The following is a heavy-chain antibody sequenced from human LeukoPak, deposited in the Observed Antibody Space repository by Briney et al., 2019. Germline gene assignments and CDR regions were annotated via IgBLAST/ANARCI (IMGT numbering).Heavy chain of an antibody. CDR3: ARDPMVYGDYDAFDI. CDR1: GFTFSSYS. D-gene: IGHD4-17*01. CDR2: ISSSSSTI. Sequence: GRSLRLSCVASGFTFSSYSMNWVRQAPGKGLEWVSYISSSSSTIYYADSVKGRFTISRDNAKNSLFLQMNSLRDEDTAVYYCARDPMVYGDYDAFDIWGQGTMVTVSS. J-gene: IGHJ3*02. V-gene: IGHV3-48*02.